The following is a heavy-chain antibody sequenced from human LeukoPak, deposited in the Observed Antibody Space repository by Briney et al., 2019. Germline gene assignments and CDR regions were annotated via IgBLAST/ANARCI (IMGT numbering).Heavy chain of an antibody. D-gene: IGHD1-26*01. Sequence: GGSLRLSCAASGFTFSSYEMNWVRQAPGKGLEWVSYISSSGSTIYYADSVKGRFTISRDNAKNSLYLQMNSLRAEDTAVYCCAKDMIVGATIDYWGQGTLVTVSS. CDR3: AKDMIVGATIDY. CDR1: GFTFSSYE. J-gene: IGHJ4*02. V-gene: IGHV3-48*03. CDR2: ISSSGSTI.